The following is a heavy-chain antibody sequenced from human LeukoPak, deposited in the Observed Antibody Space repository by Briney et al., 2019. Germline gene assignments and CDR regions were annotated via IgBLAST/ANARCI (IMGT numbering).Heavy chain of an antibody. Sequence: GGSLRLSCAASGFTFSSYAMSWVRQAPGKGLEWVSGTSGRGGSTYYADSVKGRFTISRDSSKNTLCLQLNSLRAEDTAVYYCAKVRDTGGYWHQAFDYWGQGTLVTVSS. V-gene: IGHV3-23*01. J-gene: IGHJ4*02. CDR2: TSGRGGST. CDR3: AKVRDTGGYWHQAFDY. D-gene: IGHD3-22*01. CDR1: GFTFSSYA.